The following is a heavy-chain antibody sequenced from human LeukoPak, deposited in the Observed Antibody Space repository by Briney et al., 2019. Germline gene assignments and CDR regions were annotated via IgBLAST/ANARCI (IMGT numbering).Heavy chain of an antibody. CDR2: ISAYNGNT. CDR3: ARADFWSGYPYFDY. V-gene: IGHV1-18*01. J-gene: IGHJ4*02. D-gene: IGHD3-3*01. CDR1: GYTFTSYG. Sequence: ASVKVSCKPSGYTFTSYGISWVRQAPGQGLEWMGWISAYNGNTNYAQKLQGRVTMTTDTSTSTAYMELRSLRSDDTAVYYCARADFWSGYPYFDYWGQGTLVTVSS.